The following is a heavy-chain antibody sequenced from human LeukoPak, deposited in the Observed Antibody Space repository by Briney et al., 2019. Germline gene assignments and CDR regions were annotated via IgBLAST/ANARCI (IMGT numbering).Heavy chain of an antibody. J-gene: IGHJ3*02. CDR2: ISGSGGST. D-gene: IGHD2-21*01. Sequence: GGSLRLSCAASGFTFSSYAMSWVRQAPGKGLEWVSAISGSGGSTYYADSVKGRFTISRDNSKNTLYLQMNSLRAEDTAVYYCAKLLGVISQVPFDAFDIWGQGTVVTVSS. CDR3: AKLLGVISQVPFDAFDI. CDR1: GFTFSSYA. V-gene: IGHV3-23*01.